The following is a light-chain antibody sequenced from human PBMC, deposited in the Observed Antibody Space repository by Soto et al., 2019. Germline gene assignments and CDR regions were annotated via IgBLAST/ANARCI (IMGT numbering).Light chain of an antibody. J-gene: IGKJ2*01. Sequence: DIQMTQSPPSLSASVGDRVTITCQASQGMNIYLNWFHQIPGKAPRLLIYDASTLVTGVSARFSGSGSGTDFSLTIANLQPEDVGTYFCQQYASFPPTFGQGTKLDI. CDR2: DAS. CDR1: QGMNIY. CDR3: QQYASFPPT. V-gene: IGKV1-33*01.